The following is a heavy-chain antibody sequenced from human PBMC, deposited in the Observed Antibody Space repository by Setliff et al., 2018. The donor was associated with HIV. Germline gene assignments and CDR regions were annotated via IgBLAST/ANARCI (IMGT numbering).Heavy chain of an antibody. V-gene: IGHV4-59*11. J-gene: IGHJ2*01. D-gene: IGHD2-21*01. Sequence: SETLSLTCNVSGDSISSHYWTWIRQPPGKGLEWIGSIYSSGSTNYNPSLKSRLTISLDTSENQLSLKFNSVTAADTAVYFCAREIGITKSPYWYFDLWGRGTLVTVSS. CDR1: GDSISSHY. CDR3: AREIGITKSPYWYFDL. CDR2: IYSSGST.